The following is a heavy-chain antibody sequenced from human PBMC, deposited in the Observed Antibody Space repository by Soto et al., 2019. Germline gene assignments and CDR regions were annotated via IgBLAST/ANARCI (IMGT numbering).Heavy chain of an antibody. Sequence: GGSLRLSCAASGFTFDDYAMHWVRQAPGKGLEWVSGISWNSGSIGYADSVKGRFTISRDNAKNSLYLQMNSLRAEDTALYYCAKDTLLLNTVTTVGCFDPWGQGTLVTVSS. CDR3: AKDTLLLNTVTTVGCFDP. CDR2: ISWNSGSI. J-gene: IGHJ5*02. D-gene: IGHD4-4*01. V-gene: IGHV3-9*01. CDR1: GFTFDDYA.